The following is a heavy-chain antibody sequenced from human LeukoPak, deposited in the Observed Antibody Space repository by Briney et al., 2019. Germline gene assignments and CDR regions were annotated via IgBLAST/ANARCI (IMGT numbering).Heavy chain of an antibody. D-gene: IGHD3-3*01. CDR2: ISGDGSVT. CDR3: ARAPYFDFWSGYPPDY. V-gene: IGHV3-74*01. J-gene: IGHJ4*02. CDR1: GFTLRNYW. Sequence: PGGSLRLSCTASGFTLRNYWMHWVRQVPGKRLVWVSRISGDGSVTNYADSVKGRFTISRDNAKNTLYLQTNSLRAEDTAVYYCARAPYFDFWSGYPPDYWGQGTLVTVSS.